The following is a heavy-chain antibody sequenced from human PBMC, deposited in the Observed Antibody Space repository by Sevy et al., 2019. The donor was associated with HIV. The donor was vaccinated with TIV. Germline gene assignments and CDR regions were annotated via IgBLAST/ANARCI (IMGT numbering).Heavy chain of an antibody. CDR2: IYYNGHI. CDR3: AGENAWGRGYS. CDR1: GGSITSLY. J-gene: IGHJ4*02. V-gene: IGHV4-59*08. Sequence: SETLYLTCTVSGGSITSLYWNWIRQPPGKGLEWIANIYYNGHINYNPSLKNRVTLSLDTSKNQFSLRLSSVTAADTAMYYCAGENAWGRGYSWGQGTLVTVSS. D-gene: IGHD1-26*01.